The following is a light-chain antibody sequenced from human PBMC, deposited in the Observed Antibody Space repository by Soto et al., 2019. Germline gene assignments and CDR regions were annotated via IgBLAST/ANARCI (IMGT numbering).Light chain of an antibody. V-gene: IGKV1-33*01. CDR2: AAH. CDR3: QQYDNLLLT. Sequence: DIHMTQSPSSLSASVGDRVTITCQASQDISNYLNLYQQKPGKAPKLLIYAAHKLEAVVPSRFSGSGSGTDFTFTISSLQPEEIATEYCQQYDNLLLTFGGGTKVEIK. CDR1: QDISNY. J-gene: IGKJ4*01.